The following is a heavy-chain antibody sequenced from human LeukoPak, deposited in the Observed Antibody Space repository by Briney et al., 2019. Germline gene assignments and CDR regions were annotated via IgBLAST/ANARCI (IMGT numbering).Heavy chain of an antibody. CDR1: GFIFTDYG. D-gene: IGHD1-1*01. CDR3: AKEGTASKPSDLDY. V-gene: IGHV3-30*02. J-gene: IGHJ4*02. Sequence: GGSLRLSCAESGFIFTDYGIHWVRQAPGKGMEWVAFIRYDGTIKYYADSVKGRFTISRDNSRNTLYLQMNSLRTEDTAVYYCAKEGTASKPSDLDYWGQGTLVTVSS. CDR2: IRYDGTIK.